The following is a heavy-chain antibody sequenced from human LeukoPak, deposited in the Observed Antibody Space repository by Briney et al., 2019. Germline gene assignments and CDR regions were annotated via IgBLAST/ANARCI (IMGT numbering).Heavy chain of an antibody. D-gene: IGHD6-13*01. CDR2: IRYDGSNK. V-gene: IGHV3-30*02. CDR3: AGSWSPYDAFDI. Sequence: PGGSLRLSCAASGFTFSSYGIHWVRQAPGKGLEWVAFIRYDGSNKYHADSVKGRFTISRDNAKNSLYLQMNSLRAEDTAVYYCAGSWSPYDAFDIWGQGTMVSVSS. J-gene: IGHJ3*02. CDR1: GFTFSSYG.